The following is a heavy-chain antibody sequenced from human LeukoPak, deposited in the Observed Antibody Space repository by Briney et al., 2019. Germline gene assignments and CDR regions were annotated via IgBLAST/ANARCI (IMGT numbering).Heavy chain of an antibody. CDR1: GFTFSSYS. V-gene: IGHV3-21*01. J-gene: IGHJ4*02. CDR3: ASLLSGYLDLDY. Sequence: GGSLRLSCAASGFTFSSYSMNWVRQAPGKGREWVSSISSSSSYIYYADSVKGRFTISRDNAKNSLYLQMNSLRAEDTAVYYCASLLSGYLDLDYWGQGTLVTVSS. CDR2: ISSSSSYI. D-gene: IGHD3-22*01.